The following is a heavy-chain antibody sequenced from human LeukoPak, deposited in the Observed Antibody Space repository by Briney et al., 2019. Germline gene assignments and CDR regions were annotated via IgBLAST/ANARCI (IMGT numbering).Heavy chain of an antibody. CDR1: GGSIRSYH. Sequence: PSETLSLTCTVSGGSIRSYHWSWIRQSPGKALEWIAYMNSRGDTKYNPSLKSRVTISMDTPKNKFSLKVSSVTDADTALCFCARTTSNGSADYWGQGTQVTVSA. D-gene: IGHD2-8*01. CDR3: ARTTSNGSADY. CDR2: MNSRGDT. V-gene: IGHV4-59*08. J-gene: IGHJ4*02.